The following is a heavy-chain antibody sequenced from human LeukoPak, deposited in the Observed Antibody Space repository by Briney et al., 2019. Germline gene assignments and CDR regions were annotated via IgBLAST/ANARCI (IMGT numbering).Heavy chain of an antibody. Sequence: GASVKVSCKASGFTFSSSAMQWVPQARGQRLERIGWIVVGSGNTNYAQKFQERVTITKDMSTSTAYMGLSSLRSEDTAVYYCAAGEFINNYYYYDYMDVWGKGTTVTVSS. V-gene: IGHV1-58*02. CDR2: IVVGSGNT. D-gene: IGHD3-10*01. CDR1: GFTFSSSA. CDR3: AAGEFINNYYYYDYMDV. J-gene: IGHJ6*03.